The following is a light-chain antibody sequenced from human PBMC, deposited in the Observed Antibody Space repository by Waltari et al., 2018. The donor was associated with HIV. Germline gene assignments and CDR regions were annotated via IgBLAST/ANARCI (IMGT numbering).Light chain of an antibody. V-gene: IGLV3-19*01. Sequence: SSQLTQAPAVSVALGQPVRITCQGDSLRSYYASRYQQKPGQDPVLVIYGKNNRPSGIPDRFPGSSSGNTASLTITGAQAEDEADYYCNSRDSSGNHHWVFGGGTKLTVL. CDR1: SLRSYY. J-gene: IGLJ3*02. CDR3: NSRDSSGNHHWV. CDR2: GKN.